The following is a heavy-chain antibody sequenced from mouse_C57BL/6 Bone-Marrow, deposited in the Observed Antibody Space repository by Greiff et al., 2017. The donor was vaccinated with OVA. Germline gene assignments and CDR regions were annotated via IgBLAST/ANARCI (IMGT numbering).Heavy chain of an antibody. CDR1: GYSITSDY. J-gene: IGHJ4*01. D-gene: IGHD1-1*01. CDR3: ARGGAYYYGSRFYAMDY. V-gene: IGHV3-8*01. Sequence: EVQLQQSGPGLAKPSQTLSLTCSVTGYSITSDYWNWIRKFPGNKLEYMGYISYSGSTYYNPSLKSRISITRDTSKNQYYLQLNSVTTEDTATYYCARGGAYYYGSRFYAMDYWGQGTSVTVSS. CDR2: ISYSGST.